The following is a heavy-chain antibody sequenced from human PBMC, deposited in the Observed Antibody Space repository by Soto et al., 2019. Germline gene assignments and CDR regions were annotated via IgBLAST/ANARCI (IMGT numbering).Heavy chain of an antibody. CDR1: GGTFSSYA. D-gene: IGHD6-6*01. CDR3: ARVPQYSSSSPYYYGMDV. J-gene: IGHJ6*02. V-gene: IGHV1-69*13. Sequence: VKVSCKASGGTFSSYAISWVRQAPGQGLEWMGGIIPIFGTANYAQKFQGRVTITADESTSTAYMELSSLRSEDTAVYYCARVPQYSSSSPYYYGMDVWGQGTTVTVSS. CDR2: IIPIFGTA.